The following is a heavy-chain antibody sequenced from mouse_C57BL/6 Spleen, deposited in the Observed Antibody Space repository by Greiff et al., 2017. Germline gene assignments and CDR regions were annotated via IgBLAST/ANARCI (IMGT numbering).Heavy chain of an antibody. CDR1: GYTFTDYY. J-gene: IGHJ1*03. CDR3: GIEDYYGSSHWYFDV. V-gene: IGHV1-77*01. CDR2: IGPGSGST. Sequence: QVQLQQSGAELVKPGASVKISCKASGYTFTDYYINWVKRRPGQGLEWIGKIGPGSGSTYYNEKFKGKATLTADKSSSTAYMQLSSLTSEDSAVYFCGIEDYYGSSHWYFDVWGTGTTVTVSS. D-gene: IGHD1-1*01.